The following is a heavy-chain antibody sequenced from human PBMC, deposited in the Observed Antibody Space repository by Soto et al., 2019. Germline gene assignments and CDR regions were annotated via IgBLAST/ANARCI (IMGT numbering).Heavy chain of an antibody. CDR1: GYTFFTYD. CDR3: ARHHGPTTSENGFDP. V-gene: IGHV1-18*01. J-gene: IGHJ5*02. CDR2: ISTYSGDT. D-gene: IGHD5-12*01. Sequence: VHLVQSGVEVKTPGASVKVSCQASGYTFFTYDISWVRQAPGQGLEWMGWISTYSGDTKYAQKFQGRVTMTTDTSTTTAYLELRSRRSDDTAVYYCARHHGPTTSENGFDPWGQGTLVTVSS.